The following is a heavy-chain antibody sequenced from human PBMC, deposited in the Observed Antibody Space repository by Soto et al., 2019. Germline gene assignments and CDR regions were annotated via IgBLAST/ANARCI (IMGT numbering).Heavy chain of an antibody. D-gene: IGHD3-22*01. V-gene: IGHV4-4*07. CDR3: GSLDYYDSSGYYPGYFDY. J-gene: IGHJ4*02. CDR2: IYTSGST. CDR1: GGSISSYY. Sequence: PSESLSRTWTVAGGSISSYYWSWIRQPAGKGLEWIGRIYTSGSTNYNPSLKSRVTMSVDTSKNKFSLKLSSVTAADTAGYYCGSLDYYDSSGYYPGYFDYCRQRPLVPVSS.